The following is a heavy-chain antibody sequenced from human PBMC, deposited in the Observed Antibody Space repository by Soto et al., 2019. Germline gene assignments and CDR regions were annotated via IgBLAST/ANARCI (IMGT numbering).Heavy chain of an antibody. CDR3: ATYDFWCGYPPGHYYYGMDV. CDR1: GYTFTSYD. CDR2: MNPNSGNT. V-gene: IGHV1-8*01. Sequence: ASVKVSGKASGYTFTSYDINWVRQATGQGLEWMGWMNPNSGNTSYAQKLQGRVTMTEDTSTDTAYMELSSLRSEDTAVYYCATYDFWCGYPPGHYYYGMDVWGQGTRSPSP. J-gene: IGHJ6*02. D-gene: IGHD3-3*01.